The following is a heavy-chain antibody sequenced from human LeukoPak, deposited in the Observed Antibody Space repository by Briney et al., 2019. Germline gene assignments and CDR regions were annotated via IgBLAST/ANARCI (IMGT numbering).Heavy chain of an antibody. D-gene: IGHD3-22*01. CDR2: INPSGGST. J-gene: IGHJ4*02. V-gene: IGHV1-46*01. CDR3: ARVALSYDSSGYSFDY. Sequence: ASVKVSCKASGYTFTSYYMHWVRQAPGQGLEWMGIINPSGGSTSYAQKFQGRVTMTRDMSTSTAYMELSSLRSEDTAVYYCARVALSYDSSGYSFDYWGQGTLVTVSS. CDR1: GYTFTSYY.